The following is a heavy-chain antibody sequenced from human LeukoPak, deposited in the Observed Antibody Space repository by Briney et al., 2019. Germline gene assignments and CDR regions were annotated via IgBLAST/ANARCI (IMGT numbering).Heavy chain of an antibody. CDR3: AREWGIYGEQQLNAFDI. CDR1: GGSVSSSSYF. CDR2: IYYSGST. Sequence: SETLSLTCTVSGGSVSSSSYFWAWIRQPPGKGLEWIGTIYYSGSTYYNPSLKSRVTISVDTSKNQFSLKLSSVTAADTAVYYCAREWGIYGEQQLNAFDIWGQGTMVTVSS. J-gene: IGHJ3*02. V-gene: IGHV4-39*07. D-gene: IGHD6-13*01.